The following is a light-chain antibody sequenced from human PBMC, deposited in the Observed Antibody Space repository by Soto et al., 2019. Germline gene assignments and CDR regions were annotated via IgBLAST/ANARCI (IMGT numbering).Light chain of an antibody. V-gene: IGKV3-11*01. Sequence: EIVLTQSPATLCLSPGERATLSCRASQSVSSYLAWYQQKPGQAPRLLIYDASNRATGIPARFSGSGSGTDFTLTISRLEPEDFAVYYCQVYGPSPPITFGQGTRLEIK. CDR3: QVYGPSPPIT. CDR1: QSVSSY. CDR2: DAS. J-gene: IGKJ5*01.